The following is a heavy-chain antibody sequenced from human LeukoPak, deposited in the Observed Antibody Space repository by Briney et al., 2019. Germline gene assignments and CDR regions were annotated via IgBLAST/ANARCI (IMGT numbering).Heavy chain of an antibody. D-gene: IGHD4-11*01. V-gene: IGHV4-59*01. CDR3: ARVIKGETTVTRNDYFDY. CDR2: IYYSGST. J-gene: IGHJ4*02. CDR1: GGSISSYY. Sequence: SETLSLTCPGFGGSISSYYWSLIRQPPGKGLEWIGYIYYSGSTNYNTSLKSRVTISVDTSKNQFSLKLSSVTAADTAVYYCARVIKGETTVTRNDYFDYWGQGTLVTVSS.